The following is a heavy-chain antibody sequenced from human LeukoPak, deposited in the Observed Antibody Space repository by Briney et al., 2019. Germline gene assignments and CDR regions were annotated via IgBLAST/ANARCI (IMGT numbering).Heavy chain of an antibody. J-gene: IGHJ4*02. CDR1: GGSISTSSYY. Sequence: SETLSLTCTVSGGSISTSSYYWDWIRQPPGKGREWIGSIYYSGSTYYNPSLKSRVTISVDTSKNQFSLKLSSVTAADTAVYYCTRRGGMTTVTHWGQGTLVTVSS. D-gene: IGHD4-17*01. CDR3: TRRGGMTTVTH. V-gene: IGHV4-39*01. CDR2: IYYSGST.